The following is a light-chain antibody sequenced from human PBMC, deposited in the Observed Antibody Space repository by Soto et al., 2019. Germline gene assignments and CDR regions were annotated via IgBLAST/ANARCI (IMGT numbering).Light chain of an antibody. CDR1: SSDVGGYNY. J-gene: IGLJ1*01. Sequence: QSVLTQPASVSGSPGQSITISCTGTSSDVGGYNYVSWYQHHPGKAPKLMIYDVSNRPSGVSNRFSGSKSRNTASLTISGLQPGEEADYYSSSYTTSNTRQIVFGTGTKLT. CDR2: DVS. CDR3: SSYTTSNTRQIV. V-gene: IGLV2-14*03.